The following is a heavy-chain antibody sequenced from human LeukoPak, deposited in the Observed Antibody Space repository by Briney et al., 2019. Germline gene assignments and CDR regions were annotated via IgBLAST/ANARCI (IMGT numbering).Heavy chain of an antibody. CDR2: IYYSGST. Sequence: SETLSLTCTVSGGSISSSSYYWGWIRQPPGKGLEWIGSIYYSGSTYYNPSLKSRVTISVDTSKNQFSLKLSSVTAADTAVYYCARADYRGDNWFDPWGQGTLVTVPS. V-gene: IGHV4-39*01. J-gene: IGHJ5*02. CDR1: GGSISSSSYY. D-gene: IGHD1-26*01. CDR3: ARADYRGDNWFDP.